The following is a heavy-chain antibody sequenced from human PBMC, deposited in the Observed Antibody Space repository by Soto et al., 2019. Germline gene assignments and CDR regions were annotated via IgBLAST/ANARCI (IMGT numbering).Heavy chain of an antibody. D-gene: IGHD3-10*01. J-gene: IGHJ5*02. CDR2: IIPIFGTA. CDR1: GGTFSSYA. Sequence: QVQLVQSGAEVKKPGSSVKVSCKASGGTFSSYAISWVRQAPGQGLEWMGGIIPIFGTANYAQKFQGRVTITADQSTSTAYMELSSLRSEDTAVYYCARDPWFGEWDRSQYDWFDPWGQGTLVTVSA. CDR3: ARDPWFGEWDRSQYDWFDP. V-gene: IGHV1-69*01.